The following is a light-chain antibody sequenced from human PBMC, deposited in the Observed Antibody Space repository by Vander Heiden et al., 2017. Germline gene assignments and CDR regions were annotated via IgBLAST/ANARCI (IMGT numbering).Light chain of an antibody. CDR3: QQHNSYPRT. CDR1: QSIDRW. Sequence: DVQMTQSPSTLSASVGDRVTITCRTSQSIDRWLAWYQQKPGKAPNLLIYKASTLKSGVPSRFSGSGSETDFTLTITTLQPDDFATYYCQQHNSYPRTFGQGTKVEIK. CDR2: KAS. V-gene: IGKV1-5*03. J-gene: IGKJ1*01.